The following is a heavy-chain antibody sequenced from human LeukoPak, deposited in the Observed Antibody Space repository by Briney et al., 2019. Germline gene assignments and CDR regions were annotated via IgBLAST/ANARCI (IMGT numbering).Heavy chain of an antibody. CDR1: GFTFSSYT. CDR2: ISSSGSYI. D-gene: IGHD3-22*01. CDR3: ARNYDSSRSRFDY. V-gene: IGHV3-21*01. J-gene: IGHJ4*02. Sequence: GGSLRLSCAASGFTFSSYTMNWVRQAPGKGLEWVSSISSSGSYIYYADSVKGRFTISRDNAKNSLYLQMNSLRAEDTAVYYCARNYDSSRSRFDYWGQGTLVTVSS.